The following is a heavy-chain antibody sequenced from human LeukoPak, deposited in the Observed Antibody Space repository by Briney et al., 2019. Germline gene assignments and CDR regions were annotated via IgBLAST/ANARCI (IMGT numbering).Heavy chain of an antibody. J-gene: IGHJ5*02. CDR1: GYSFTSHW. V-gene: IGHV5-51*01. CDR3: ARLGRFGGNNWFDP. D-gene: IGHD3-10*01. CDR2: IYPRDSNT. Sequence: GESLKISFKGSGYGSGYSFTSHWIAWVRQMPGKGLEWMGIIYPRDSNTIYSPSFQGQVTISADKSISTAYLRWSSLKASDTAMYYCARLGRFGGNNWFDPWGQGTLVTVSS.